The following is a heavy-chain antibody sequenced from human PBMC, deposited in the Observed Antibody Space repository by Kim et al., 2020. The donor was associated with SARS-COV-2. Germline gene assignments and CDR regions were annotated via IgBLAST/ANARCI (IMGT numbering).Heavy chain of an antibody. Sequence: GGSLRLSCAASGFTFSSDAMSWVRQAPGKGLEWVAAISGSGGSAYTAYSVKGRFTITRDNSKNTLYLQMQSMRAEDTAVYYCAKDAIAAAGTSPFDYWGQGTLVTVSS. CDR1: GFTFSSDA. CDR3: AKDAIAAAGTSPFDY. J-gene: IGHJ4*02. V-gene: IGHV3-23*01. D-gene: IGHD6-13*01. CDR2: ISGSGGSA.